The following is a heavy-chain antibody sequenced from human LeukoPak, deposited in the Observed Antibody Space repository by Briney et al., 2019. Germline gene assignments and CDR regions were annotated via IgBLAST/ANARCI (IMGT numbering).Heavy chain of an antibody. CDR3: AKDGEYSGYDSDY. CDR1: GFTFSSYA. J-gene: IGHJ4*02. D-gene: IGHD5-12*01. V-gene: IGHV3-23*01. CDR2: ISGSGGST. Sequence: PGGSLRLSCAASGFTFSSYAMSWVRRAPGKGLEWVSAISGSGGSTYYADSVKGRFTISRDNPKSTLYLQMNSLRAEDTAVYYCAKDGEYSGYDSDYWGQGTLVTVSS.